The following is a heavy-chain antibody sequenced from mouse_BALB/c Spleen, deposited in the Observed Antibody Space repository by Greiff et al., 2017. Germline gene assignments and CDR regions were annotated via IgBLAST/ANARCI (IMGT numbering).Heavy chain of an antibody. V-gene: IGHV1-69*02. Sequence: VQLQQPGAELVRPGASVKLSCKASGYTFTSYWINWVKQRPGQGLEWIGNIYPSDSYTNYNQKFKDKATLTVDKSSSTAYMQLSSPTSEDSAVYYCTRWGYYGSSYWYFDVWGAGTTVTVSS. CDR1: GYTFTSYW. CDR3: TRWGYYGSSYWYFDV. D-gene: IGHD1-1*01. J-gene: IGHJ1*01. CDR2: IYPSDSYT.